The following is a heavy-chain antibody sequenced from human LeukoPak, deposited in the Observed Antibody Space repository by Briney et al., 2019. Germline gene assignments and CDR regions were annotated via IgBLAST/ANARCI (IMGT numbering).Heavy chain of an antibody. CDR1: GFTFSSCA. J-gene: IGHJ4*02. Sequence: PGGSLRLSCAASGFTFSSCAMSWVRQAPGKGLEWVSAISGSGGITYYADSVKGRFTISRDNSKNTLYLQMNSLRAEDTAVFYCAKAEALGYCSSTSCYPFDYWGQGTLVTVSS. D-gene: IGHD2-2*01. CDR2: ISGSGGIT. CDR3: AKAEALGYCSSTSCYPFDY. V-gene: IGHV3-23*01.